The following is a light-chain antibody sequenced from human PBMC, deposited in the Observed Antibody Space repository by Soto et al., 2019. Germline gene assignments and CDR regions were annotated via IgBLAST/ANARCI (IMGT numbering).Light chain of an antibody. V-gene: IGLV1-44*01. CDR3: AAWDDSLNGVV. CDR2: SNN. CDR1: SSNIGSKT. Sequence: QSVLTQPPSTSGTPGQRATISCSGSSSNIGSKTVNWYQQLPGTAPKLLIYSNNQRPSGVPDRFSGSKSGTSASLASSGLQSEDEADYYCAAWDDSLNGVVFGGGTKLTVL. J-gene: IGLJ2*01.